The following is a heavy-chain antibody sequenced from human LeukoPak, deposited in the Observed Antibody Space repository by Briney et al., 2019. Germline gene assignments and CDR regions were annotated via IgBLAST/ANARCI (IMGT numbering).Heavy chain of an antibody. V-gene: IGHV4-31*03. CDR1: GGSISSGGYY. CDR2: IFYSGST. J-gene: IGHJ4*02. Sequence: SQTLSLTCTVSGGSISSGGYYWSWIHQHPGKGLEWIGNIFYSGSTYYNPSLKSRVTISVDTSQNQFSLKLSSVTAADTATYYCARGALGYCGGGSCYRPFDYWGQGTLVAVSS. D-gene: IGHD2-15*01. CDR3: ARGALGYCGGGSCYRPFDY.